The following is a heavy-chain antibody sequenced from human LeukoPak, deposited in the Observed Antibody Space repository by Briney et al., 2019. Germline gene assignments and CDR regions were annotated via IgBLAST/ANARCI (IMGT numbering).Heavy chain of an antibody. CDR2: IIPIFGTA. CDR1: GGTFSSYA. Sequence: SVKVSCQASGGTFSSYAISWVRQAPGQGPEWMGGIIPIFGTANYAQKFQGRVTITTDESTSTAYMELSSLRSEDTAVYYCARTLEYSSGWHDYYYYYMDVWGKGTTVTVSS. J-gene: IGHJ6*03. CDR3: ARTLEYSSGWHDYYYYYMDV. V-gene: IGHV1-69*05. D-gene: IGHD6-19*01.